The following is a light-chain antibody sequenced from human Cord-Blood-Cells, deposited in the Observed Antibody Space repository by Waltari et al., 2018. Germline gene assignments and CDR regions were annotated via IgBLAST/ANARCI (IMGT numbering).Light chain of an antibody. J-gene: IGLJ2*01. Sequence: QSALTQPASVSGSPGQSITISCTGTRSDVGGYYYFSWYQQHPGKAPKLMIYDVSNRPSGVSNRFSGSKSGNTASLTISGLQAEDEADYYCSSYTSSSTVVFGGGTKLTVL. CDR3: SSYTSSSTVV. CDR1: RSDVGGYYY. V-gene: IGLV2-14*01. CDR2: DVS.